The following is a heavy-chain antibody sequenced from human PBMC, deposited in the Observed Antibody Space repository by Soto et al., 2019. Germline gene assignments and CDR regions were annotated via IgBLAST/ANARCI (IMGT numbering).Heavy chain of an antibody. CDR2: INHSGST. Sequence: ETLSLTCAVYGGSFSGYYWSWIRQPPGKGLEWIGEINHSGSTNYNPSLKSRVTISVDTSKNQFSLKLSSVTAADTAVYYCARDGPAGGLLTGGYSSRVLIRFDPWGQGTLVTVSS. CDR3: ARDGPAGGLLTGGYSSRVLIRFDP. D-gene: IGHD5-18*01. CDR1: GGSFSGYY. J-gene: IGHJ5*02. V-gene: IGHV4-34*01.